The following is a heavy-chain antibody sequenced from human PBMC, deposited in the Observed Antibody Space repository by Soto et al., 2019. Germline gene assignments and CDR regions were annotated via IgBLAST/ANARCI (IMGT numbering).Heavy chain of an antibody. CDR3: ARGRYYGSGSFDPTVY. V-gene: IGHV4-34*01. CDR1: GGSFSGYY. Sequence: SETLSLTCAVYGGSFSGYYWSWIRQPPGKGLEWIGEINHSGSTNYNPSLKSRVTISVDTSKNQFSLKLSSVTAADTAVYYCARGRYYGSGSFDPTVYWGQGTLVTVSS. D-gene: IGHD3-10*01. J-gene: IGHJ4*02. CDR2: INHSGST.